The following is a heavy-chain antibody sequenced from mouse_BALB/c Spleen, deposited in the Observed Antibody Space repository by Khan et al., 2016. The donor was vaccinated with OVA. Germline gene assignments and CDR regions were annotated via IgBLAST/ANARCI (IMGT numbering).Heavy chain of an antibody. CDR1: GYTFTSFY. D-gene: IGHD1-1*01. V-gene: IGHV1S81*02. J-gene: IGHJ3*01. CDR2: INPNNGGT. CDR3: TRGVYGSPFTY. Sequence: QVQLQQSGAELVKPGASVKLSCKASGYTFTSFYIYWVKQRPGQGLEWIGEINPNNGGTNVNEKFKSKATLTVDKSSSTAYLELSSLTSEDSAVFYCTRGVYGSPFTYWGQGTLVTVSA.